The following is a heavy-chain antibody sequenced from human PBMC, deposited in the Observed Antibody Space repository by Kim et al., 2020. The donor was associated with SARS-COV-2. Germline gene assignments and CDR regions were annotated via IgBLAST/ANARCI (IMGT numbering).Heavy chain of an antibody. CDR3: SSSTVGAYFDY. CDR1: GSSVRSSY. CDR2: IHDAGST. V-gene: IGHV3-53*01. J-gene: IGHJ4*02. Sequence: GGSLRLSCAVSGSSVRSSYMTWVRQAPGKGLEWVSAIHDAGSTYHADSVKGRFTISRDIPKDTLYLQMNSLRAEDTAVYYCSSSTVGAYFDYWGQGSLVTVSS. D-gene: IGHD1-26*01.